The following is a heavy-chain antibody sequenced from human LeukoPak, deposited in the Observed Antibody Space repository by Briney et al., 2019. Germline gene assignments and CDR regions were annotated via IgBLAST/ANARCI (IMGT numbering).Heavy chain of an antibody. J-gene: IGHJ4*02. CDR3: AKWAGDVTHANAWYGSLDY. V-gene: IGHV3-23*01. CDR2: ISGTGDDT. CDR1: EFTFRAYA. Sequence: GGSLRLSCAASEFTFRAYALTWVRQAPGKGLEWVSSISGTGDDTYYADSVKGRFTISRDNSKDTLFLLMSSLRAEDTAVYYCAKWAGDVTHANAWYGSLDYWGLGTPVTVSS. D-gene: IGHD6-13*01.